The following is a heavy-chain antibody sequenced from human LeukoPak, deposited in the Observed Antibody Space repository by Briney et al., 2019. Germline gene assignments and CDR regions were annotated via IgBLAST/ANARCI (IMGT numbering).Heavy chain of an antibody. CDR2: IYYSGST. V-gene: IGHV4-31*03. Sequence: SETLSLTCTVSGGSISSSGYYWSWIRQHPGKGLEWIGYIYYSGSTYYNPSLKSRVTISVDTSKNQFPLKLSSVTAADTAVYYCARIGSGVGKHFDYWGQGTLVTVSS. CDR1: GGSISSSGYY. CDR3: ARIGSGVGKHFDY. J-gene: IGHJ4*02. D-gene: IGHD3-10*01.